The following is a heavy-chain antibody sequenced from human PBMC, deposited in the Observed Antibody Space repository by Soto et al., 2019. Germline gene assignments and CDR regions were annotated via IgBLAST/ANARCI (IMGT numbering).Heavy chain of an antibody. D-gene: IGHD1-26*01. J-gene: IGHJ4*02. CDR1: GYTFTSYG. V-gene: IGHV1-18*04. Sequence: QVQLVQSGAEVKKPGASVKVSCKASGYTFTSYGISWVRQAPGQGLEWMGWISAYTGNTNYAQKLQGRVTMTTDTSTSTAYRELRSLRSDDTAVYYSPRDAWARREPDYWGQGTLVTVSS. CDR2: ISAYTGNT. CDR3: PRDAWARREPDY.